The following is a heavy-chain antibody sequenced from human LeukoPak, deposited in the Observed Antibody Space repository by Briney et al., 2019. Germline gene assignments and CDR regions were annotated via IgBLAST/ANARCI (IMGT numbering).Heavy chain of an antibody. V-gene: IGHV3-53*01. J-gene: IGHJ4*02. CDR2: IYSDNT. CDR3: ARDYSSSWYTVGGSYDY. Sequence: PGGSLRLSCTVSGFTVSSNSMSWVRQAPGKGLEWVSFIYSDNTHYSDSVKGRFTISRDNAKNSLYLQMNSLRAEDTAVYYCARDYSSSWYTVGGSYDYWGQGTLVTVSS. CDR1: GFTVSSNS. D-gene: IGHD6-13*01.